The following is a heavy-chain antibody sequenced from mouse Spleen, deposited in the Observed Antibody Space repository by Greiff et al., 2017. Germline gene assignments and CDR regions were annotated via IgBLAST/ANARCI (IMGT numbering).Heavy chain of an antibody. D-gene: IGHD2-4*01. V-gene: IGHV1-63*02. Sequence: QVQLQQSGAELVRPGTSVKISCKASGYTFTNYWLGWVKQRPGHGLEWIGDIYPGGGYTNYNEKFKGKATLTADTSSSTAYMQLSSLTSEDSAVYFCARETAIYYDYYFDYWGQGTTLTVSS. J-gene: IGHJ2*01. CDR2: IYPGGGYT. CDR1: GYTFTNYW. CDR3: ARETAIYYDYYFDY.